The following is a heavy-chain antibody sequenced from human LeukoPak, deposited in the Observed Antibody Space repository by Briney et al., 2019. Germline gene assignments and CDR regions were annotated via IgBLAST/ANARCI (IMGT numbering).Heavy chain of an antibody. D-gene: IGHD5-18*01. J-gene: IGHJ4*02. CDR3: MRDRYGD. Sequence: GGSLRLSCAASGFTFSRSWMSWVRQAPGKGLEWLANIKHDGSEEFYADSLKGRFTISRDNAKNSLYLQMNNLRVEDTAVYYCMRDRYGDWGQGTLVTVSS. V-gene: IGHV3-7*05. CDR2: IKHDGSEE. CDR1: GFTFSRSW.